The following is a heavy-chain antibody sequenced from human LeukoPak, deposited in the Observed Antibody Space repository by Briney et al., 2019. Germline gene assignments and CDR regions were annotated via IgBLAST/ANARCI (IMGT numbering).Heavy chain of an antibody. CDR3: AKDLYCSSTSCYYFDY. V-gene: IGHV3-23*01. J-gene: IGHJ4*02. CDR2: ISGSGDST. Sequence: GGSLRLSCATSGFIFSTYALSWVRQAPGKGLEWVSAISGSGDSTYYADSVKGRFTISRDNSKNTLYLQMNSLRAEDTAVYYCAKDLYCSSTSCYYFDYWGQGTLVTVSS. CDR1: GFIFSTYA. D-gene: IGHD2-2*01.